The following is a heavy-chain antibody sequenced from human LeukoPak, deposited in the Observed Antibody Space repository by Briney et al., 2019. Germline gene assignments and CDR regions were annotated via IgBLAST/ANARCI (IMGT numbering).Heavy chain of an antibody. CDR2: INSDGSST. CDR3: GRDKRGYCSSTSCYDDPNWFVP. V-gene: IGHV3-74*01. Sequence: GGSLRLSCAASGFTFSSYWMHWVRQAPGKGLVWVSRINSDGSSTSYADSVRGRFTISRDNPKNTLYLQMNSLRAEDTAVYYCGRDKRGYCSSTSCYDDPNWFVPGGQGTLVSVPS. J-gene: IGHJ5*02. CDR1: GFTFSSYW. D-gene: IGHD2-2*01.